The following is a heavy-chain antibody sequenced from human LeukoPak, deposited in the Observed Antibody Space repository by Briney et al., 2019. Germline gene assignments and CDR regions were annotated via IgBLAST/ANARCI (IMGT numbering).Heavy chain of an antibody. CDR3: AKDRSITIFGVVTRPKEMDV. D-gene: IGHD3-3*01. J-gene: IGHJ6*04. V-gene: IGHV3-23*01. CDR1: GFTFSSYA. Sequence: PGGSLRLSCAASGFTFSSYAMSWVRQAPGKGLEWVSAISGSGGSTYYADSVKGRFTISRDNSKNTLYLQMNSLRAEDTAVYYCAKDRSITIFGVVTRPKEMDVWGKGTTVTVSS. CDR2: ISGSGGST.